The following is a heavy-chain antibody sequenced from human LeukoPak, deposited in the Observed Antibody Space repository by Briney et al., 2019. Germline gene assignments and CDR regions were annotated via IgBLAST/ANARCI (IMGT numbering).Heavy chain of an antibody. CDR2: IIPIFGTA. CDR1: GGTFSSYA. Sequence: SVKVSCKASGGTFSSYAISWVRQAPGQGLEWMGGIIPIFGTANYAQKFQGRVTITTDESTSTAYMELSSLRSEDTAVYYCARDRYHPGGDYGDYEALYYYMDVCGKGTTVTVSS. V-gene: IGHV1-69*05. CDR3: ARDRYHPGGDYGDYEALYYYMDV. J-gene: IGHJ6*03. D-gene: IGHD4-17*01.